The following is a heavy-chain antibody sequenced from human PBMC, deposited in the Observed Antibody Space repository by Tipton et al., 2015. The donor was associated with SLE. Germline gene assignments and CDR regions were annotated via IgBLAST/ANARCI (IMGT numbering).Heavy chain of an antibody. CDR2: VDHSGST. D-gene: IGHD5-24*01. V-gene: IGHV4-39*01. CDR3: ARNLGPEWMATKRGYFDL. J-gene: IGHJ2*01. Sequence: TLSLTCAVYGGSISSSSSYYWAWIRQPPGKGLEWIGEVDHSGSTNYNPSLKTRVTISVDTSKNQFSLKLSSVTAADTAVYYCARNLGPEWMATKRGYFDLWGRGTLVSVSS. CDR1: GGSISSSSSYY.